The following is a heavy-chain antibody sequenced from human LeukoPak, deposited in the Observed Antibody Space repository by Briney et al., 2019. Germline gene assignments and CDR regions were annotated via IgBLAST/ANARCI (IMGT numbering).Heavy chain of an antibody. Sequence: GASVKVSCNASGGTFSSYAISWVRQAPGQGLEWMGGIIPIFGTANYAQKFQGRVTITTDESTSTAYMELSSLRSEDTAVYYCARARGGYSLDAFDIWGQGTMVTVSS. V-gene: IGHV1-69*05. CDR2: IIPIFGTA. CDR3: ARARGGYSLDAFDI. D-gene: IGHD2-21*01. J-gene: IGHJ3*02. CDR1: GGTFSSYA.